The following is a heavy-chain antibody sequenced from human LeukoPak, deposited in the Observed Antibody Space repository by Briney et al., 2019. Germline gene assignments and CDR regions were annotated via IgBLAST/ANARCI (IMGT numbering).Heavy chain of an antibody. J-gene: IGHJ4*02. CDR1: GFTFSNYW. V-gene: IGHV3-74*01. Sequence: GGSLRLSCAASGFTFSNYWMHWVRQAPGKGLVWVSRINSDGSTTSYADSVKGRFTISRDNAKNTLDLQMNSLRAEDTAVYYCARGRSDWLFDYWGQGTLVTVSS. D-gene: IGHD6-19*01. CDR3: ARGRSDWLFDY. CDR2: INSDGSTT.